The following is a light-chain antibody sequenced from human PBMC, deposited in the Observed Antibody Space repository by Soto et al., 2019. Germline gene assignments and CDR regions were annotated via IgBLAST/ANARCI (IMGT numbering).Light chain of an antibody. CDR3: SSYTSSSTPFV. Sequence: QSALTQPASVSASPGQSITISCTGTRDDVGLYNYVSWYQRHPGKAPKLIVFEVSDRPSGVSARFSGSKSGNTASLTISGLQAEDEADYFCSSYTSSSTPFVFGTGTKVTVL. CDR1: RDDVGLYNY. CDR2: EVS. V-gene: IGLV2-14*01. J-gene: IGLJ1*01.